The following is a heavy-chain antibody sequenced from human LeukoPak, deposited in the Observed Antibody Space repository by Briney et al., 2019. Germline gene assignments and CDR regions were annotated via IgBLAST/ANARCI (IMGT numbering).Heavy chain of an antibody. CDR3: ATLAGTIPY. J-gene: IGHJ4*02. CDR2: ISSNGGST. Sequence: PGGSLRLSGAASGFTFSTYAMHWVRQAPEKGLEYVSAISSNGGSTYYADSVKGRFTISRDNSKDTLYLQMDSLRAEDMAVYYCATLAGTIPYWGQGTLVTVSS. V-gene: IGHV3-64*02. CDR1: GFTFSTYA. D-gene: IGHD1-7*01.